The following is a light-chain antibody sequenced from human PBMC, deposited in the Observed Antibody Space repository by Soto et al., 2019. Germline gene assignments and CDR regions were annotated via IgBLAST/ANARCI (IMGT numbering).Light chain of an antibody. CDR2: YDS. V-gene: IGLV3-21*04. CDR1: NIGSKS. CDR3: QVCGTSRDRPV. J-gene: IGLJ3*02. Sequence: SYELTQSPSVSVAPGETARSTCEENNIGSKSVHWYQQKPGQAPVLVIYYDSDRPSGIPGRFSGSKSGNTATLTISRVEAGDEADYHCQVCGTSRDRPVFGGGTKLTVL.